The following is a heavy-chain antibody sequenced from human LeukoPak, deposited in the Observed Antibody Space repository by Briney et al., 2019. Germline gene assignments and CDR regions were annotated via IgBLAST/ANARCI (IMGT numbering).Heavy chain of an antibody. Sequence: NPLETLSLTCAVYGGSFSGYYWSWIRQPPGKGLEWIGEINHSGSTNYNPSLKSRVTISVDTSKNQFSLKLSSVTAADTAVYYCARAPPHYYDSSGPVRYFQHWGQGTLVTVSS. V-gene: IGHV4-34*01. CDR1: GGSFSGYY. CDR3: ARAPPHYYDSSGPVRYFQH. J-gene: IGHJ1*01. D-gene: IGHD3-22*01. CDR2: INHSGST.